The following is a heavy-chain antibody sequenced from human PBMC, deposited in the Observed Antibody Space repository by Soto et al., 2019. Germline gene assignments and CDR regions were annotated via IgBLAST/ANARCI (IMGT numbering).Heavy chain of an antibody. CDR1: GYTFSTYT. V-gene: IGHV1-3*01. Sequence: APVKVSCKASGYTFSTYTVHWVRQAPGQRLEWMGWISAGNGNTKYSQKFQGRVTITRDTSASTAYMELSSLTSEDTAVYYCAKGLLYSSSIRYYYDMDVWRRQTTGTVAS. J-gene: IGHJ6*01. D-gene: IGHD6-6*01. CDR3: AKGLLYSSSIRYYYDMDV. CDR2: ISAGNGNT.